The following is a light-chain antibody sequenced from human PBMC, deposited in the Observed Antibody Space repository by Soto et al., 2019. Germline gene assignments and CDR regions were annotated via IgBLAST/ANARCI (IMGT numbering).Light chain of an antibody. Sequence: QSVLTQPPSASGSPGQSVTISFTGTSSDVGGYNYVSWYQQHPGKAPKLIIYEVTKRPSGVPDRFSGSKSGNTASLTVSGLLAEDEADYYCSSYAGIINVVFGGGTKVTVL. CDR1: SSDVGGYNY. CDR3: SSYAGIINVV. CDR2: EVT. V-gene: IGLV2-8*01. J-gene: IGLJ3*02.